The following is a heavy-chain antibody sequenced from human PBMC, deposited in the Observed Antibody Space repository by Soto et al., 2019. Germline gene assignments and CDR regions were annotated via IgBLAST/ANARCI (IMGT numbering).Heavy chain of an antibody. CDR2: ISPSGGST. D-gene: IGHD1-26*01. J-gene: IGHJ5*02. V-gene: IGHV3-23*01. CDR1: GFTFTTYV. Sequence: EVQLLQSGGGLVQPGGSLRLSCATSGFTFTTYVMSWVRQAPGKGLEWVSSISPSGGSTYYADSVKGRFTLSRDNSKNRWYLKINSRRAKNTPTYYGAKGIGGAPCLFDPWARGTRVPVPS. CDR3: AKGIGGAPCLFDP.